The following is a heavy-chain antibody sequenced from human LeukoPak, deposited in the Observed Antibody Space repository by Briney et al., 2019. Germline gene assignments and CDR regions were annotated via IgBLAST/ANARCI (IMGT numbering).Heavy chain of an antibody. J-gene: IGHJ4*02. CDR2: ISSSGSTI. CDR3: ARDSGMVRGTVDY. D-gene: IGHD3-10*01. CDR1: GFTFSSYE. V-gene: IGHV3-48*03. Sequence: GGSLRLSCAASGFTFSSYEMNWVRQAPGKGLEWVSYISSSGSTIYYADSVKGRFTISRDNAKNSLYLQMNSLRSEDTAVYYCARDSGMVRGTVDYWGQGTLVTVSS.